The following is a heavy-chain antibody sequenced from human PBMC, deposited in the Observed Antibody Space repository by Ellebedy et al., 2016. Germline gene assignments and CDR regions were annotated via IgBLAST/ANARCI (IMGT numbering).Heavy chain of an antibody. CDR1: GYTFTSYY. CDR2: INPSGGST. Sequence: ASVKVSCKASGYTFTSYYMHWVRQAPGQGLEWMGIINPSGGSTSYAQKLQGRVTMTRDTSTSTVYMELSSLRSEDTAVYYCARDRGTATLDYWGQGTLVTVSS. CDR3: ARDRGTATLDY. D-gene: IGHD5-18*01. V-gene: IGHV1-46*04. J-gene: IGHJ4*02.